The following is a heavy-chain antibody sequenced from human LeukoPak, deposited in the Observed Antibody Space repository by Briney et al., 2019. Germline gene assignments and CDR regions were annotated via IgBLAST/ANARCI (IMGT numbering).Heavy chain of an antibody. V-gene: IGHV4-61*02. J-gene: IGHJ4*02. CDR3: ASLEGY. Sequence: SETLSLTCTVSGVSISSASYYWSWIRQPAGKGLEWIGRIHTSGNTNYNPSLKSRVTISIDTSKNQISLILSSVTAADTAAYYCASLEGYWGQGTLVTVSS. CDR2: IHTSGNT. CDR1: GVSISSASYY.